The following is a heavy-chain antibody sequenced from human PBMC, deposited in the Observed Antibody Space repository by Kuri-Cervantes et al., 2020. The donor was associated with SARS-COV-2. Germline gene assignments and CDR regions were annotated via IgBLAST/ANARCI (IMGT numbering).Heavy chain of an antibody. J-gene: IGHJ6*02. CDR3: ARDIIHCSSTSCYTGSYYYGMDV. CDR2: IIPTLGIA. V-gene: IGHV1-69*04. Sequence: SVKVSCKVSGYTFINYYMHWVRQAPGQGLEWMGRIIPTLGIANYAQKFQGRVTITADKSTSTAYMELSSLRSEDTAVYYCARDIIHCSSTSCYTGSYYYGMDVWGQGTTVTVSS. D-gene: IGHD2-2*02. CDR1: GYTFINYY.